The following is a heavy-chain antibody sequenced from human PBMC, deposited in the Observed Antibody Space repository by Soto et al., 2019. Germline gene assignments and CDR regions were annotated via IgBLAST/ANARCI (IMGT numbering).Heavy chain of an antibody. CDR3: ASKPNSLYYFDF. D-gene: IGHD5-18*01. V-gene: IGHV4-28*01. CDR1: GSSISSSNW. CDR2: IFSTGST. J-gene: IGHJ4*02. Sequence: QVQLLESGPGLVKPSDTLSLTCGVSGSSISSSNWWGWIRQPPGKGLEWIGYIFSTGSTYYNPSLKSRVTMSVDTSNNQFSLRLNSVTAVDTAVYYCASKPNSLYYFDFWGQGTLVTVSS.